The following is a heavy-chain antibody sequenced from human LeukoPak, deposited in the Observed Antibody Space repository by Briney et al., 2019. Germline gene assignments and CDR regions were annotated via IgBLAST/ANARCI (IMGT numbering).Heavy chain of an antibody. CDR2: IGYDGSNK. CDR1: GFTFSSYG. CDR3: AKDPGYSYGFFDY. Sequence: GGSLRLSCAASGFTFSSYGMHWVRQAPGKGLEWVAFIGYDGSNKYYADSVKGRFTISRDNSKNTLYLQMNSLRAEDTAVYYCAKDPGYSYGFFDYWGQGTLVTVSS. D-gene: IGHD5-18*01. J-gene: IGHJ4*02. V-gene: IGHV3-30*02.